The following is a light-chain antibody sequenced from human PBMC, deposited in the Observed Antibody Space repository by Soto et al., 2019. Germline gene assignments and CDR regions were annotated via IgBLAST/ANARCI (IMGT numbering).Light chain of an antibody. CDR1: QSVSSN. Sequence: EIVMTQSPATLSVSPGERATLSCRASQSVSSNLAWYQQKPGQAPRLLIYGASTMATGIPARFSGSGSGTEFTLTISSLQSEDCAVYYCQHYSNWPPWTFGQGTKVEV. CDR2: GAS. J-gene: IGKJ1*01. CDR3: QHYSNWPPWT. V-gene: IGKV3-15*01.